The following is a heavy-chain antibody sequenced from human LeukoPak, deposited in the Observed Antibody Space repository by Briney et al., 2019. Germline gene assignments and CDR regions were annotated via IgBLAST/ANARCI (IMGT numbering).Heavy chain of an antibody. CDR3: ATSLRTSYYYCAFDY. Sequence: GRSLRLSCAASGFTFSSYGRHWVRQAPGKGLEWVAVISYDGSNKYYADSVRGRFTISGANSKHTLYLQMNSLRAADTAGSYCATSLRTSYYYCAFDYWGQGTLVTVSS. CDR2: ISYDGSNK. V-gene: IGHV3-30*03. CDR1: GFTFSSYG. D-gene: IGHD3-22*01. J-gene: IGHJ4*02.